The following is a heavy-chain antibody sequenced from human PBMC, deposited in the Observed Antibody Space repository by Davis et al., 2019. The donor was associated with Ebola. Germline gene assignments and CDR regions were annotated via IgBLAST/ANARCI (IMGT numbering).Heavy chain of an antibody. CDR3: ATEPGDAFDI. CDR1: GGTFSSYA. V-gene: IGHV1-69*10. CDR2: IIPILGIA. Sequence: SVKVSCKASGGTFSSYAISWVRQAPGQGLEWMGGIIPILGIANYAQKFRGRVTITADESTSTAYMELSSLRSEDTAVYYCATEPGDAFDIWGQGTMVTVSS. J-gene: IGHJ3*02.